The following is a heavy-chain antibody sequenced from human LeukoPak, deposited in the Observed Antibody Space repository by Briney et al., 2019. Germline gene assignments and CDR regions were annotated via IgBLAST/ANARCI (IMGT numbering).Heavy chain of an antibody. V-gene: IGHV7-4-1*02. Sequence: ASVKVSCKASGYTFAGYYMHGVRQAPGQGLEWMEWINTNTGCPTYAQGFTGRLVFPLDTSVRTAYLQISSMKAEDTAVYYCARDHYNTDYWGQGTLVTVSS. J-gene: IGHJ4*02. CDR2: INTNTGCP. CDR3: ARDHYNTDY. D-gene: IGHD1-14*01. CDR1: GYTFAGYY.